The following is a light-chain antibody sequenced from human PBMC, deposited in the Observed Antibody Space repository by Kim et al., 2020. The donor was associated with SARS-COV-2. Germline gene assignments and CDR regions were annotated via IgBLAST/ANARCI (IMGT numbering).Light chain of an antibody. Sequence: ASTGDRVNITCRASQDIISYLAWYQQKPGQAPKLLLYAASILQSGVPSRFSGSGSGTEFTLTISCLQSDDFATYYCHQYYNYPCTFGQGTKVDIK. CDR1: QDIISY. J-gene: IGKJ2*02. V-gene: IGKV1-8*01. CDR3: HQYYNYPCT. CDR2: AAS.